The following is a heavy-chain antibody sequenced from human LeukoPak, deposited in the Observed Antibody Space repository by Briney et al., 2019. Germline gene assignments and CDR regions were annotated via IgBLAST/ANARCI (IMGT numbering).Heavy chain of an antibody. CDR1: GFTFSSYG. D-gene: IGHD4/OR15-4a*01. J-gene: IGHJ4*02. CDR3: ARLWGDATIFDL. V-gene: IGHV3-30*02. Sequence: GGSLRLSCAASGFTFSSYGMHWVRQAPGKGLEWVAFIRYDGSNKYYADSVKGRFTVSRDNAEKSLYLQTNSLRAEDTAIYYCARLWGDATIFDLWGQGTLVTVSS. CDR2: IRYDGSNK.